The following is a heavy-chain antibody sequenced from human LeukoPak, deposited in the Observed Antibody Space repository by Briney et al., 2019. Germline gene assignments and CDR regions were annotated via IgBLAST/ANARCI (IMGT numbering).Heavy chain of an antibody. V-gene: IGHV3-48*01. CDR3: ARDQREYSSSWYLMFDP. J-gene: IGHJ5*02. D-gene: IGHD6-13*01. CDR1: GFTFSSYS. CDR2: LSSSSSTI. Sequence: GGSLRLSCAASGFTFSSYSMNWFREAPGKGLEWFSYLSSSSSTIYYADSVKGRFTISRDNAKNSLYLQMNSLRAEDTAVYYCARDQREYSSSWYLMFDPWGQGTLVTVSS.